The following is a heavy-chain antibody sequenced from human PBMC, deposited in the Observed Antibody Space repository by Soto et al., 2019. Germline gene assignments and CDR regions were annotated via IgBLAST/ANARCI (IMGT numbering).Heavy chain of an antibody. J-gene: IGHJ4*02. CDR3: ARDYYDSSGYPSPIDY. D-gene: IGHD3-22*01. CDR1: GYTFTSYG. CDR2: ISAYNGNT. Sequence: ASVKVSCKASGYTFTSYGISWVRQAPGQGLEWMGWISAYNGNTNYAQKLQGRVTMTTDTSTSTAYMELRSLRSDDTAVYYCARDYYDSSGYPSPIDYWGQGTLVTVSS. V-gene: IGHV1-18*01.